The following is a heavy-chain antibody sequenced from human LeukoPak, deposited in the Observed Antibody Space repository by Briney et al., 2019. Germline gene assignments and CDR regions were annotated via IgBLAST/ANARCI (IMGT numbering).Heavy chain of an antibody. V-gene: IGHV4-38-2*01. Sequence: SETLSLTCAVSGYSISRGYHWGWIRQPPGKGLEWIGSIHHSGSTYYNSSLKSRVTISVDTSKNQFSLKVSSVTAAGAAVCYCARVNWNPDYWGQGTLVTVSS. CDR3: ARVNWNPDY. CDR1: GYSISRGYH. J-gene: IGHJ4*02. CDR2: IHHSGST. D-gene: IGHD1-1*01.